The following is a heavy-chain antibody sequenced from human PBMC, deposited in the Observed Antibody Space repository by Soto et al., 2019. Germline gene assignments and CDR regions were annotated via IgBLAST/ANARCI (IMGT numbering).Heavy chain of an antibody. Sequence: GGSLRLSCAASGFTFSSYAMSWVRQAPGKGLEWVSAISGSGGSTYYADSVKGRFTISRDNSKNTLYLQKNSLRAEDTAVYYCAKDQRYGTGSYYFFDYWGQGTLVTVSS. V-gene: IGHV3-23*01. D-gene: IGHD3-10*01. J-gene: IGHJ4*02. CDR3: AKDQRYGTGSYYFFDY. CDR1: GFTFSSYA. CDR2: ISGSGGST.